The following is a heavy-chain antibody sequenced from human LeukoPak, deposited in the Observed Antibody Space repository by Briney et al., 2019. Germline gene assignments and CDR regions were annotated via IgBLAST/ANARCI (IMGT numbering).Heavy chain of an antibody. Sequence: VSGPTLVKPTQTLTLTCTFSGVSLGTNTEGVGWLRQPPGKALQWLALIYWDDDERYSPSLKSRRTITKDTSKNQVVLTMTNMDPVDTATYYCAHTRSGWNPNLFDYWGQGSLVTVSS. J-gene: IGHJ4*02. CDR1: GVSLGTNTEG. D-gene: IGHD6-19*01. CDR3: AHTRSGWNPNLFDY. V-gene: IGHV2-5*02. CDR2: IYWDDDE.